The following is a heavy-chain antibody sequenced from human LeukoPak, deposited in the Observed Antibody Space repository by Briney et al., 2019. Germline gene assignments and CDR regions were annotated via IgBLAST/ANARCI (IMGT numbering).Heavy chain of an antibody. CDR2: IFSGDAT. J-gene: IGHJ5*02. Sequence: GGSLRLSCAGSGFSVSRNYMNWVRQPPGKGLEWVSVIFSGDATDYADSAKGRFTISRDIAKNTLYLQMNSLRAEDTAVYYCVRGGDSSGYYYGDAWGLGTLVTVSS. CDR1: GFSVSRNY. V-gene: IGHV3-66*01. D-gene: IGHD3-22*01. CDR3: VRGGDSSGYYYGDA.